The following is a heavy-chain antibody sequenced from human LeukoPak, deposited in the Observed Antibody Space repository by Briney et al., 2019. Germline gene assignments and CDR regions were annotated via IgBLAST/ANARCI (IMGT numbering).Heavy chain of an antibody. V-gene: IGHV1-2*02. CDR3: ARGDSYGYTSGFDY. CDR1: GYTXTGYY. CDR2: INPDSGGT. Sequence: GASVKVSCKASGYTXTGYYIHWVRQAPGQGLEWMGWINPDSGGTNFPQKFQGRVTMTRDTSISTAYMELSRLRSDDTAVYHCARGDSYGYTSGFDYWGQGTLVTVSS. J-gene: IGHJ4*02. D-gene: IGHD5-18*01.